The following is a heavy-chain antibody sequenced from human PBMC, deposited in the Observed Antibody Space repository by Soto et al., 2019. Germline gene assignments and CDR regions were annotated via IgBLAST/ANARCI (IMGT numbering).Heavy chain of an antibody. J-gene: IGHJ4*01. Sequence: EVQLVESGGGLVQPGGSLRLSCAASGYTFSSYWMHWVRQAPGKGLVWVSRIKSDGSNINYADSVKGRFTISRDNAKNTLYLQMNSLRAEDTAIYYCARGGFSGSGSFIQGDYWGHGTLVTVFS. D-gene: IGHD3-10*01. V-gene: IGHV3-74*01. CDR1: GYTFSSYW. CDR2: IKSDGSNI. CDR3: ARGGFSGSGSFIQGDY.